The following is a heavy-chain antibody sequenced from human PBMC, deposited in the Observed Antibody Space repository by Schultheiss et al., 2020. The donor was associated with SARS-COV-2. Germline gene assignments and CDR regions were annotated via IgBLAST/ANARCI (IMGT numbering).Heavy chain of an antibody. CDR3: AKDYYGSGTYPDY. D-gene: IGHD3-10*01. J-gene: IGHJ4*02. CDR2: IHYDGSNK. Sequence: GGSLRLSCAASGLTFSSHGMHWVRQAPGKGLEWVAFIHYDGSNKYYADSVKGRFTISRDNSKNTLYLQMNSLRTEDTAVYYCAKDYYGSGTYPDYWGQGTPVTVSS. CDR1: GLTFSSHG. V-gene: IGHV3-30*02.